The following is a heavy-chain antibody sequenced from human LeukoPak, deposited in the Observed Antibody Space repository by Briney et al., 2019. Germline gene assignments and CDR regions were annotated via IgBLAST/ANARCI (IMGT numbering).Heavy chain of an antibody. J-gene: IGHJ6*02. CDR2: ISGGGVTT. Sequence: GGSLRLSCVGSGFTSIAYALTWARQAPGKGLEWVSGISGGGVTTYYADSVKGRFTISRDNSKNTLYLQMNSLRADDTAIYYCARNQQLGGHSYYYYGMDVWGQGTTVTVSS. CDR3: ARNQQLGGHSYYYYGMDV. V-gene: IGHV3-23*01. CDR1: GFTSIAYA. D-gene: IGHD3-16*01.